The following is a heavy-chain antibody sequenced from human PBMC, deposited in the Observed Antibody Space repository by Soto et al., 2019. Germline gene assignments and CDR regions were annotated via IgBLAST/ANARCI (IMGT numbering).Heavy chain of an antibody. CDR2: IYWDDDK. Sequence: SGPTLVNPPQTLTLTCTFSGFSLTTSGVGVGWIRQSPGKAPEWLALIYWDDDKRYSPSLKSRLTITKDTSKNQVVLTMANLDPADTATYYCAHRVLRTVFGLVTTTAIYFVFWGQGTPVTV. J-gene: IGHJ4*02. CDR3: AHRVLRTVFGLVTTTAIYFVF. CDR1: GFSLTTSGVG. D-gene: IGHD3-3*01. V-gene: IGHV2-5*02.